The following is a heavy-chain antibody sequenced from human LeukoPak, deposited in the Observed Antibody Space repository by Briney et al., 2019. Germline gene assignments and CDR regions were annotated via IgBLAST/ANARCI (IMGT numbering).Heavy chain of an antibody. CDR1: GFTFSSYA. D-gene: IGHD3-22*01. Sequence: GGSLRLSCAASGFTFSSYAMTWVRQAPGKGLERVSAVTDSGDKVFYADSVKGRFTISRDNSKNTLYLQMSSLRVEDTAVYYCVKGSGSSGYYPLNYWGQGTLVTVSA. CDR3: VKGSGSSGYYPLNY. CDR2: VTDSGDKV. V-gene: IGHV3-23*01. J-gene: IGHJ4*02.